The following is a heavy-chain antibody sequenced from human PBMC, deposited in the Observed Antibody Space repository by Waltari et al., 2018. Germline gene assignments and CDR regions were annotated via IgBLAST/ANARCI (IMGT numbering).Heavy chain of an antibody. CDR2: INHSGST. D-gene: IGHD6-13*01. CDR3: ARGRGYSSSWYLH. V-gene: IGHV4-34*01. CDR1: GGSFSGYS. Sequence: QVQLQQWGAGLLKPSETLSLTCAVYGGSFSGYSWSWIRQPPGKGLEWIGEINHSGSTNYNPSLKSRVTISVDTSKNQFSLKLSSVTAADTAVYYCARGRGYSSSWYLHWGQGTLVTVSS. J-gene: IGHJ1*01.